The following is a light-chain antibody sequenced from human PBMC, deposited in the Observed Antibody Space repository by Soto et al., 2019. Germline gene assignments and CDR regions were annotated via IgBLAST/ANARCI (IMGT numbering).Light chain of an antibody. CDR3: QQYHSYWT. CDR1: QNIRSR. CDR2: DAS. J-gene: IGKJ1*01. Sequence: DFQMTQSPSTVSASEGDRVSITCRASQNIRSRLAWFQQKPGKAPKLLIYDASSLESGVPQRFSGSGSGTEFTLTISSLQTDDFSTYYCQQYHSYWTFGQGTKVDIK. V-gene: IGKV1-5*01.